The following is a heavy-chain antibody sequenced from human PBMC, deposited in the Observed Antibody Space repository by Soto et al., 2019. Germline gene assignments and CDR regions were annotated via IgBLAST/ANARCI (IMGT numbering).Heavy chain of an antibody. J-gene: IGHJ5*02. V-gene: IGHV2-5*02. Sequence: QITLKESGPTLVKPTQTLTLTCTFSGFSLSTTGVGVGWIRQPPGKALEWLALISWDGEKRYSPSLKSRLTIPKDTSKNQVVLTMTNMDPVDTATYYCAHRPWYAFEPWGQGILVTVSS. CDR1: GFSLSTTGVG. CDR2: ISWDGEK. CDR3: AHRPWYAFEP. D-gene: IGHD6-13*01.